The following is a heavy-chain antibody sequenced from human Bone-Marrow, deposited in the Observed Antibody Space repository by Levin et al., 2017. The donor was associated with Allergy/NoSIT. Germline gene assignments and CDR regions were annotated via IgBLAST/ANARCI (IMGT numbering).Heavy chain of an antibody. CDR2: IYYSGNT. CDR3: ARYNGYDFDY. Sequence: SETLSLTCTVSGDSISSGGYYWSWIRQHPGKGLEWIGYIYYSGNTYYNPSLKGRLSISVVTSKNQFSLRLNSVTAADTAVYFCARYNGYDFDYWGQGSLVTVSS. V-gene: IGHV4-31*03. J-gene: IGHJ4*02. CDR1: GDSISSGGYY. D-gene: IGHD5-12*01.